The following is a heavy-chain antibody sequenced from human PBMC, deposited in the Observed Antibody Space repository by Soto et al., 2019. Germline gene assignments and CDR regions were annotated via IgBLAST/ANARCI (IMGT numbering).Heavy chain of an antibody. CDR3: ARDNGMAGSFDP. D-gene: IGHD2-8*01. Sequence: GGSLRLSCAASGFTFSAYSMNWVRQAPGKGLEWVSYITASSATIYYADSVKGRFTISRDNAKNSLHLQMNSLRDEDTAVYYCARDNGMAGSFDPWGQGTLV. CDR1: GFTFSAYS. V-gene: IGHV3-48*02. CDR2: ITASSATI. J-gene: IGHJ5*02.